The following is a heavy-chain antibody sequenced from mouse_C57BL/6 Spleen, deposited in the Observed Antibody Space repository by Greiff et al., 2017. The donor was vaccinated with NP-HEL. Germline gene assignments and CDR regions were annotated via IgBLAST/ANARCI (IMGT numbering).Heavy chain of an antibody. CDR2: INPYNGGT. J-gene: IGHJ2*01. CDR3: ARSRDWNYFDD. V-gene: IGHV1-19*01. Sequence: EVQLQQSGPVLVKPGASVKMSCKASGYTFTDYYMNWVKQSHGKSLEWIGVINPYNGGTSYNQKFKGKATLTVSKSSSTAYRELNSLTSEDSAVYYCARSRDWNYFDDWGQGTTLTVSS. CDR1: GYTFTDYY. D-gene: IGHD3-3*01.